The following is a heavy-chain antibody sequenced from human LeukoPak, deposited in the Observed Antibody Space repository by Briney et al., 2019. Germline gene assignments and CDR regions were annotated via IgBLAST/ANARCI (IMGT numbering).Heavy chain of an antibody. CDR2: INPNSGGT. J-gene: IGHJ4*02. D-gene: IGHD6-19*01. V-gene: IGHV1-2*04. CDR1: GYTFTGCY. Sequence: ASVKVPCKASGYTFTGCYMHWVRQAPGQGLEWMGWINPNSGGTNYAQKFQGWVTMTRDTSISTAYMELSRLRSDDTAVYYCARVGADGEQWLEYYFDYWGQGTLVAVSS. CDR3: ARVGADGEQWLEYYFDY.